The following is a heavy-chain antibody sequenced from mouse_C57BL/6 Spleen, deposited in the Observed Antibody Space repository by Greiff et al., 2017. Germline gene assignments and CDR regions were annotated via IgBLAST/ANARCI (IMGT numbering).Heavy chain of an antibody. CDR3: ARDGYDSYCFDY. CDR1: GYAFSSYW. Sequence: QVQLKESGAELVKPGASVKISCKASGYAFSSYWMNWVKQRPGKGLEWIGQIYPGDGDTNYNGKFKGKATLTADKSSSTAYMQLSSLTSEDSAVYFCARDGYDSYCFDYWGQGTTLTVSS. J-gene: IGHJ2*01. V-gene: IGHV1-80*01. D-gene: IGHD2-2*01. CDR2: IYPGDGDT.